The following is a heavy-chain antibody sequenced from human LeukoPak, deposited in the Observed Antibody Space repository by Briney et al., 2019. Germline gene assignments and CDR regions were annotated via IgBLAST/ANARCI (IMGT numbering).Heavy chain of an antibody. J-gene: IGHJ3*02. CDR2: FIPIYGSA. V-gene: IGHV1-69*01. Sequence: SVKVSCKASGDSFTFTSHAITWVRQAPGQGLEWMGGFIPIYGSANYAQKFKGRVTIISDEATRTVYMELSSLRPEDSAVYYCAGFFYDNSGDAFDIWGQGTMVTVSS. CDR1: GDSFTFTSHA. D-gene: IGHD3-22*01. CDR3: AGFFYDNSGDAFDI.